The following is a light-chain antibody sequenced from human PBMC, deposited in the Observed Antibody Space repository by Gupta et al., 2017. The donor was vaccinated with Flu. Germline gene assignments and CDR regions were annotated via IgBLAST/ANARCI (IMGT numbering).Light chain of an antibody. CDR3: QQYNNWPPWT. V-gene: IGKV3-15*01. CDR2: GAS. CDR1: QTVSSN. Sequence: ETVMTQSPATLSVSPGERATLSCRASQTVSSNLAWYQQKPGQAPRLLIYGASVRATDVAARFSGSGSGTEFTLTISSRLVEDSAIYYCQQYNNWPPWTFGQGTKVEVK. J-gene: IGKJ1*01.